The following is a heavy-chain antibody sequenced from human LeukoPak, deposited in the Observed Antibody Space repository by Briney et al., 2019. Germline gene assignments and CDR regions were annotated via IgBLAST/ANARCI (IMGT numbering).Heavy chain of an antibody. D-gene: IGHD1-14*01. CDR3: ARIAPGMSFDY. CDR2: IYCTGSA. Sequence: SETLSLTCTVSGGSINNYYWTWIRQPPGKGLEWIGYIYCTGSANYNSSLKSRVTISVDTSNNHFSLKLNSVTAADTAVYYCARIAPGMSFDYWGQGTLVTVSS. J-gene: IGHJ4*02. CDR1: GGSINNYY. V-gene: IGHV4-59*01.